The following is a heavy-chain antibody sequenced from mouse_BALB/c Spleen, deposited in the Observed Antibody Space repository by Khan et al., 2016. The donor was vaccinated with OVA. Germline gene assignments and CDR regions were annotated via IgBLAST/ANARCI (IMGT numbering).Heavy chain of an antibody. V-gene: IGHV1-85*01. Sequence: QVQLQQSGAELVKPVASVKLSCKASGYTFTSYDINWVRQRPEQGLEWIGWIFPGDGSTKYNEKFKGKATLTTDKSSSTAYMQLSRLTSEASAVYCSARGGYGGFAYWGQGTLVTVSA. J-gene: IGHJ3*01. D-gene: IGHD2-14*01. CDR1: GYTFTSYD. CDR3: ARGGYGGFAY. CDR2: IFPGDGST.